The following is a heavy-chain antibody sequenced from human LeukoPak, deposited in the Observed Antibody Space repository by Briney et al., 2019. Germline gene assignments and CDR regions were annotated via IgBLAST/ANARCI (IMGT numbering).Heavy chain of an antibody. CDR3: AKCGSTCYANAFYI. CDR2: ISRSGGDT. J-gene: IGHJ3*02. Sequence: PGGSLRLSCAASGFTFSSYWMHWVRQAPGKGLEWVSAISRSGGDTEYADSVKGRFTISRDNSKNTLYLQMNSLRAEDTAVYYCAKCGSTCYANAFYIWGQGTLVTVSS. CDR1: GFTFSSYW. D-gene: IGHD2-15*01. V-gene: IGHV3-23*01.